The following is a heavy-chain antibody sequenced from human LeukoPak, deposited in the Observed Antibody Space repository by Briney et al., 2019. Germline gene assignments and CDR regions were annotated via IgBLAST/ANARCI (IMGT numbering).Heavy chain of an antibody. D-gene: IGHD2-2*01. V-gene: IGHV1-2*02. Sequence: ASVKVSCKASGYTFTGYYMHWVRQAAGQGLEWMGWINPNSGGTNYAQKFQGRVTMTTDTSTSTAYMELRSLRSDDTAVYYCARDFGVRYCSSTSCPRYFDYWGQGTLVTVSS. J-gene: IGHJ4*02. CDR1: GYTFTGYY. CDR3: ARDFGVRYCSSTSCPRYFDY. CDR2: INPNSGGT.